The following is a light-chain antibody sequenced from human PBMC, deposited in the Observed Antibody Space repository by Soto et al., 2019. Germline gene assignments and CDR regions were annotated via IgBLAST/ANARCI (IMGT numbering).Light chain of an antibody. V-gene: IGKV3-15*01. J-gene: IGKJ5*01. CDR3: HQYNNYVT. Sequence: EIVMTQSPATLSVSPGERATLSCRASQSVSSNLAWYQHKPGQAPRLLIFGASTRATGIPARFSGSGSGTEFTLSISSLQSEDFAVYYCHQYNNYVTFGHGTRLEIQ. CDR1: QSVSSN. CDR2: GAS.